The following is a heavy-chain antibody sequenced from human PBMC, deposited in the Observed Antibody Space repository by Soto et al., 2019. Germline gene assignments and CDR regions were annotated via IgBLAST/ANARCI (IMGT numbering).Heavy chain of an antibody. CDR2: IDYGGNT. Sequence: QVQLQESGPGLVKPSETLSLTCTVSGGSISTYYWSWIRQPPGKGLEWIGYIDYGGNTNYNPSLKSRVTRSVDTSKNQFSLKLSSVTAADTAVYYCARHDSTGYTLDYWGQGTLVTVSS. CDR3: ARHDSTGYTLDY. CDR1: GGSISTYY. V-gene: IGHV4-59*08. J-gene: IGHJ4*02. D-gene: IGHD3-22*01.